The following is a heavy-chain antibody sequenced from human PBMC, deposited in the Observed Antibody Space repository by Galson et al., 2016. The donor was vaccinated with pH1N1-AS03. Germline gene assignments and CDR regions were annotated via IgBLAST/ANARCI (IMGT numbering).Heavy chain of an antibody. J-gene: IGHJ6*02. Sequence: SVKVSCKASGYIFTGFSINWVRQAPGQGLELMGWINPKSGVTNYAQKFQAWVTMTRDTSSSTAYMELSGLKSDDTAVYYCARDPRGPCTSSTCPTAYYFGMDVWGQGTTVIVSS. CDR2: INPKSGVT. CDR1: GYIFTGFS. D-gene: IGHD2-2*01. CDR3: ARDPRGPCTSSTCPTAYYFGMDV. V-gene: IGHV1-2*04.